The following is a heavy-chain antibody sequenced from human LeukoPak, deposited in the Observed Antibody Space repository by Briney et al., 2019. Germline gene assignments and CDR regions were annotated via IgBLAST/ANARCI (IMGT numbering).Heavy chain of an antibody. CDR3: AKQLGYCSDGSCYFPY. Sequence: GGSLRLSCAASGFTFSSYWMHWVRQAPGKGLVWVSRISYDGGDPSYADSVQGRFTISRDNSKSTLCLQMNSLRAEDTAVYYCAKQLGYCSDGSCYFPYWGQGTLVTVSS. J-gene: IGHJ4*02. D-gene: IGHD2-15*01. V-gene: IGHV3-74*01. CDR1: GFTFSSYW. CDR2: ISYDGGDP.